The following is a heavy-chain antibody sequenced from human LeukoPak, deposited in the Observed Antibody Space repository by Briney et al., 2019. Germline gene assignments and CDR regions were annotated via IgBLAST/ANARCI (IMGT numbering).Heavy chain of an antibody. CDR2: ISSSSSYI. CDR1: GFTFSRYS. J-gene: IGHJ4*02. Sequence: GGSLRLSCAASGFTFSRYSMNWVRQAPGKGLEWVSSISSSSSYIYYADSVKGRFTISRDNAKNSLYLQMNSLRAEDTAVYYCARDRPYSSSWYEFDYWGQGTLVTVSS. D-gene: IGHD6-13*01. V-gene: IGHV3-21*01. CDR3: ARDRPYSSSWYEFDY.